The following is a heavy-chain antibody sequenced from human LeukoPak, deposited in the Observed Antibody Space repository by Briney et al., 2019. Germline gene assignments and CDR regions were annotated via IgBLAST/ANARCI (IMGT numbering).Heavy chain of an antibody. CDR1: GYTFTSYG. CDR3: AIHSSSWTGRAWDY. D-gene: IGHD6-13*01. CDR2: ISAYNGNT. J-gene: IGHJ4*02. V-gene: IGHV1-18*01. Sequence: GASVKVSCKASGYTFTSYGISWVRQAPGQGLEWMGWISAYNGNTNYAQKLQGRVTMTTDTSTSTTYMELRSLRSDDTAVYYCAIHSSSWTGRAWDYWGQGTLVTVSS.